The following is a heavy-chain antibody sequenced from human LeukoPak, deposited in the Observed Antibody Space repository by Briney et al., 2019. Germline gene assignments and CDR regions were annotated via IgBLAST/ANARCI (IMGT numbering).Heavy chain of an antibody. V-gene: IGHV3-7*01. Sequence: GGSLRLSCAASGFSVRDFWMAWVRQAPGKGLEWVAHIKEDRTADYYVDSVKGRFTISKDDGKNSLHLQMNSLRVEDAAVYYCVRGGWELDYWGQGTLVTVSS. CDR2: IKEDRTAD. CDR3: VRGGWELDY. D-gene: IGHD4-23*01. CDR1: GFSVRDFW. J-gene: IGHJ4*02.